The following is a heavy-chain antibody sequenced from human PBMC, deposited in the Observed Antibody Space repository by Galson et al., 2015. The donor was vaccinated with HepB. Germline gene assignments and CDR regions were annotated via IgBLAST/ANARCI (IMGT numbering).Heavy chain of an antibody. CDR3: ARDPYNDYGDYVPWFDP. CDR1: GYTFTSYA. J-gene: IGHJ5*02. CDR2: INTNTGNT. Sequence: SVKVSCKASGYTFTSYAMNWVRQAPGQGLEWMGWINTNTGNTTYAQGFTGRFVFSLGTSVSTAYLQISSLKSEDTAVSYCARDPYNDYGDYVPWFDPWGQRTLVTVS. D-gene: IGHD4-17*01. V-gene: IGHV7-4-1*02.